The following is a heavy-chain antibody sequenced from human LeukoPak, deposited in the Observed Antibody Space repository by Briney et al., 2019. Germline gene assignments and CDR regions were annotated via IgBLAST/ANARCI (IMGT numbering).Heavy chain of an antibody. Sequence: GGSLRLSCAVSGFTFSGFWMSWSHQAPGKGLEWVASINSDGSEGYYADVVKGRFTISRDNAKNSLYLQINSLRAEDTAVYYCARSSYSSSSSVWGQGTMVTVPS. CDR2: INSDGSEG. J-gene: IGHJ3*01. CDR1: GFTFSGFW. CDR3: ARSSYSSSSSV. V-gene: IGHV3-7*03. D-gene: IGHD6-6*01.